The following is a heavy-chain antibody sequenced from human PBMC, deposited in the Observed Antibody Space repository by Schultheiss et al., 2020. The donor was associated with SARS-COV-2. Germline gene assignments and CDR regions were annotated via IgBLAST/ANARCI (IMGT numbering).Heavy chain of an antibody. CDR3: ARVQSSYGYTAY. Sequence: GGSLRLSCAASGFTFSSYAMSWVRQAPGKGLEWVSAISGSGGSTYYADSVKGRFTISRDNAKNSLSLQMNSLRVEDTAIYYCARVQSSYGYTAYWGQGTLVTVSS. CDR1: GFTFSSYA. CDR2: ISGSGGST. V-gene: IGHV3-23*01. D-gene: IGHD5-18*01. J-gene: IGHJ4*02.